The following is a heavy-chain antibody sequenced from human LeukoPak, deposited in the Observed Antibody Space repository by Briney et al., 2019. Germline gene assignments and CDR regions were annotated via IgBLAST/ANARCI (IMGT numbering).Heavy chain of an antibody. J-gene: IGHJ3*02. V-gene: IGHV3-23*01. D-gene: IGHD3-10*01. CDR2: ISGGGGST. CDR1: GFTFSSYA. Sequence: GGSLRLSCAASGFTFSSYAMSWVRQAPGKAPEWVSGISGGGGSTYSADSVKGRFTISRDNSKNTLYLQMNTLRAEDTAVYYCARSIYASGSFYTFDIWGQGTMVTVSS. CDR3: ARSIYASGSFYTFDI.